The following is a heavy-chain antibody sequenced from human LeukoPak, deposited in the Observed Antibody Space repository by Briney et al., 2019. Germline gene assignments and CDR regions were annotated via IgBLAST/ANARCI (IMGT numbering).Heavy chain of an antibody. CDR3: ARLDWSNWCFDL. J-gene: IGHJ2*01. V-gene: IGHV4-39*01. CDR1: GGSISSGSYY. CDR2: IYYTGST. Sequence: SSETQSLTCAVSGGSISSGSYYWGWIRQPPGKGPEWIGSIYYTGSTYYNPSLKSRVTISVDTSKNQFSLNLSSVTAADTAVYYCARLDWSNWCFDLWGRGTLVIVSS. D-gene: IGHD3/OR15-3a*01.